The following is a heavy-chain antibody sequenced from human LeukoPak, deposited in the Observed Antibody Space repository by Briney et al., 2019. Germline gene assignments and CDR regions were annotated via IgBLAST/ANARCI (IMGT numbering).Heavy chain of an antibody. CDR3: ARGWSGYSYYYGMDV. J-gene: IGHJ6*02. Sequence: SETLSLTCTVSGGSISSGGYYWSWIRQHPGKGLEWIGYIYYSGSTYYNPSLKSRVTISVDTSKNQFSLKLSSVTAADTAVYYCARGWSGYSYYYGMDVWGQGTTVTVSS. V-gene: IGHV4-31*03. CDR2: IYYSGST. CDR1: GGSISSGGYY. D-gene: IGHD3-3*01.